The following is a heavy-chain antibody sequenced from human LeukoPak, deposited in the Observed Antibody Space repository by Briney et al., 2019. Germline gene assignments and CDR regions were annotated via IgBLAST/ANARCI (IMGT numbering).Heavy chain of an antibody. J-gene: IGHJ6*02. CDR3: ARDASLYCSSTSCHLGDYWDYYGMDV. Sequence: SETLSLTCTVSGGSVSSGSYYWSWIRQPPGKGLEWIGYIYYSGSTNYNPSLKSRVTISVDTSKNQFSLKLSSVTAADTAVYYRARDASLYCSSTSCHLGDYWDYYGMDVWGQGTTVTVSS. D-gene: IGHD2-2*01. V-gene: IGHV4-61*01. CDR2: IYYSGST. CDR1: GGSVSSGSYY.